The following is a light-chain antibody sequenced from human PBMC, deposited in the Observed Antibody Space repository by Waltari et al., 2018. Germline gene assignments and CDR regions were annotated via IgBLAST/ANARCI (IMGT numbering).Light chain of an antibody. Sequence: SFDLTQPPSVSVSPGQTASLTCSGATLGDPYASWYQQRPGPAPVLVIYQDTKRPSEIPERFSGSNSGNTATLTNSGTQAMDEADYYCQAWDTRTAGVGGGTKLTVL. CDR2: QDT. V-gene: IGLV3-1*01. CDR1: TLGDPY. J-gene: IGLJ2*01. CDR3: QAWDTRTAG.